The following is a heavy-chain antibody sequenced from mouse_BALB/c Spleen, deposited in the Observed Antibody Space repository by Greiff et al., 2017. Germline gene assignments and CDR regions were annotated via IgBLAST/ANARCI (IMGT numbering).Heavy chain of an antibody. V-gene: IGHV5-9-3*01. CDR2: ISSGGSYT. Sequence: EVKLMESGGGLVKPGGSLKLSCAASGFTFSSYAMSWVRQTPEKRLEWVATISSGGSYTYYPDSVKGRFTISRDNAKNTLYLQMSSLRSEDTAMYYCARGGYGNYDYYAMDYWGQGTSVTVSS. CDR3: ARGGYGNYDYYAMDY. J-gene: IGHJ4*01. CDR1: GFTFSSYA. D-gene: IGHD2-10*02.